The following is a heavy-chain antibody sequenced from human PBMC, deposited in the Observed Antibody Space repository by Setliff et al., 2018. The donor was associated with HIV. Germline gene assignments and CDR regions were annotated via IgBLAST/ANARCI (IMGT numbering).Heavy chain of an antibody. CDR2: IGYDGSKE. Sequence: SLRLSCAASGFIFSDYAIHWVRQAPAKGLEWVAVIGYDGSKEYYADSVKGRFTVSRDNSKNTLYLQMNSLRGEDTAVYYCARDPRFDAFDIWGQGTMVTVSS. J-gene: IGHJ3*02. CDR1: GFIFSDYA. V-gene: IGHV3-30-3*01. CDR3: ARDPRFDAFDI.